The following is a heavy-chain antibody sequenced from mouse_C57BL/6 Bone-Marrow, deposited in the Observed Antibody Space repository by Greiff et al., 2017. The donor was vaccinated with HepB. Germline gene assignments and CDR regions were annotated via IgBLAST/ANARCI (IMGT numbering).Heavy chain of an antibody. CDR3: TPAYQGY. CDR1: GFNIKDDY. Sequence: EVQLVESGAELVRPGASVKLSCTASGFNIKDDYMHWVKQRPEQGLEWIGWIDPENGDTEYASKFQGKATITADTSSNTAYLQLSSLTSEDTAVYYCTPAYQGYWGQGTTLTVSS. J-gene: IGHJ2*01. V-gene: IGHV14-4*01. D-gene: IGHD2-10*01. CDR2: IDPENGDT.